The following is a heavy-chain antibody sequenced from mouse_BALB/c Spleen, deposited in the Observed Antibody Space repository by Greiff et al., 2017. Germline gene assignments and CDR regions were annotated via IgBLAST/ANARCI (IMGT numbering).Heavy chain of an antibody. CDR2: IYPGSGST. V-gene: IGHV1-81*01. Sequence: QVQLQQSGPELVKPGASVKMSCKASGYTFTDYVISWVKQRTGQGLEWIGEIYPGSGSTYYNEKFKGKATLTAVTSTSTAYMELSSLTNEDSAVYYCTRWNYGAWFAYWGQGTLVTVSA. CDR1: GYTFTDYV. J-gene: IGHJ3*01. CDR3: TRWNYGAWFAY. D-gene: IGHD1-1*01.